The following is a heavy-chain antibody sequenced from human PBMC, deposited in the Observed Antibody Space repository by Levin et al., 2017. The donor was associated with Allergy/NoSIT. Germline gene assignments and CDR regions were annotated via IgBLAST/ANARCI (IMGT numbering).Heavy chain of an antibody. CDR2: ISTNGGST. CDR3: AKPRRYYDSSGSDY. V-gene: IGHV3-23*01. Sequence: GESLKISCAASGFTLSSYAMSWVRQAPGKGLEWVSTISTNGGSTYYADSVKGRFTISRDSPKNTLYLQMNSLRAEDTAVYYCAKPRRYYDSSGSDYWGQGTLVTVSS. J-gene: IGHJ4*02. CDR1: GFTLSSYA. D-gene: IGHD3-22*01.